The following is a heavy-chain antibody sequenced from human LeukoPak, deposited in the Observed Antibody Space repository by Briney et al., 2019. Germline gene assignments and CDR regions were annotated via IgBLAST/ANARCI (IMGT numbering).Heavy chain of an antibody. CDR2: ISDDDGRNK. V-gene: IGHV3-30*04. D-gene: IGHD4-23*01. J-gene: IGHJ4*02. Sequence: GRSLRLSCAASGFTFRYYLIHWVRQTPGKELEWVAGISDDDGRNKYYADTVKGRFTISRDNSRNTLYLQMNSLRAEDTAVYYCARGEGDSGGNFVGDYWGQGTLVTVSS. CDR3: ARGEGDSGGNFVGDY. CDR1: GFTFRYYL.